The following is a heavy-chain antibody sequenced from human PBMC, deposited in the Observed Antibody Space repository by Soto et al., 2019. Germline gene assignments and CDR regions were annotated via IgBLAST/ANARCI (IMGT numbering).Heavy chain of an antibody. J-gene: IGHJ5*02. Sequence: GGSLRLSCAASGFTFSSYGMHWVRQAPGKGLEWVAVISYDGSNKYYADSVKGRFTISRDNSKNTLYLQTNSLRAEDTAVYYCAKDQWSSSWPNWFDPWGQGTLVTVSS. CDR3: AKDQWSSSWPNWFDP. V-gene: IGHV3-30*18. CDR2: ISYDGSNK. D-gene: IGHD6-13*01. CDR1: GFTFSSYG.